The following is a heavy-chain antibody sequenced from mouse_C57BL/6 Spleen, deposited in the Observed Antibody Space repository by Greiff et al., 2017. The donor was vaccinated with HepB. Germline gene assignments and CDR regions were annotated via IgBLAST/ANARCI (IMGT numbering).Heavy chain of an antibody. J-gene: IGHJ3*01. Sequence: EVQLVESVAELVRPGASVKLSCTASGFNFNNSYMHWVKQRPEQGLEWIGRIDPANGNTKYAAKFQGKATITADKSSNTAYLQLSSLTSEDTAIYYCAGNDGSGYVAYWGQGTLVTVSA. D-gene: IGHD1-1*01. CDR3: AGNDGSGYVAY. CDR2: IDPANGNT. CDR1: GFNFNNSY. V-gene: IGHV14-3*01.